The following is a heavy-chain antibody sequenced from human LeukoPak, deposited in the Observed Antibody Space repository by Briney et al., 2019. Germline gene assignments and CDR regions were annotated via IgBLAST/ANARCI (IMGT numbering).Heavy chain of an antibody. D-gene: IGHD1-26*01. V-gene: IGHV3-23*01. CDR1: GFTFSSYA. CDR2: ISGSGGST. CDR3: AKAPVVLGSYYSDY. J-gene: IGHJ4*02. Sequence: PGGPLRLSCAASGFTFSSYAMSWVRQAPGKGLEWVSAISGSGGSTYYADSVKGRFTISRDNSKNTLYLQMNSLRAEDTAVYYCAKAPVVLGSYYSDYWGQGTLVTVSS.